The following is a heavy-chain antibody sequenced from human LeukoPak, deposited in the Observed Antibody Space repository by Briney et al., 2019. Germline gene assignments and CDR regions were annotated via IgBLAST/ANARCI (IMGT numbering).Heavy chain of an antibody. CDR1: GFPFSSHG. D-gene: IGHD6-13*01. CDR3: ATSQLVLGPYAFDI. CDR2: IIGGGGST. Sequence: GGSLRLSCAASGFPFSSHGMSWVRQAPGKGLEWVSGIIGGGGSTYYADSVKGRFTISGDNSRNTLFLQMNSLRAEDTAVYYCATSQLVLGPYAFDIWGQGTMVTVSS. J-gene: IGHJ3*02. V-gene: IGHV3-23*01.